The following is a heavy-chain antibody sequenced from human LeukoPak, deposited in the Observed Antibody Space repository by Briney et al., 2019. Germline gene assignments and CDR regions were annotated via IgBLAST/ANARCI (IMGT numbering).Heavy chain of an antibody. D-gene: IGHD3-10*01. V-gene: IGHV1-69*04. CDR1: GGTFSSYA. J-gene: IGHJ6*02. CDR3: AVPPYYYGSGSSYYGMDV. Sequence: SVKVSCKVSGGTFSSYAISWVRQAPGQGLEWMGRIIPILGIANYAQKFQGRVTITADKSTSTAYMELSSLRSEDTAVYYCAVPPYYYGSGSSYYGMDVWGQGTTVTVSS. CDR2: IIPILGIA.